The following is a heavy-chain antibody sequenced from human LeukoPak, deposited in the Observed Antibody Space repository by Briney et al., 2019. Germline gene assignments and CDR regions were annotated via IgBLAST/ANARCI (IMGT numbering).Heavy chain of an antibody. CDR2: IYPGDSDT. J-gene: IGHJ4*02. D-gene: IGHD3-22*01. CDR3: ARSGYYYDSSGYSDY. Sequence: GESLKISCQGSGYFFTSYWIGWVRQMPGKGLEWMGIIYPGDSDTRYSPSFQGQVTISADKSISTAYLQWSSLKASDTAMYYCARSGYYYDSSGYSDYWGQGTLVTVSS. V-gene: IGHV5-51*01. CDR1: GYFFTSYW.